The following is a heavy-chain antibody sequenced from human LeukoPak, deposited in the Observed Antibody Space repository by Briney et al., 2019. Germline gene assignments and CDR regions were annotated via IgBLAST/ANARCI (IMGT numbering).Heavy chain of an antibody. CDR3: ARGRRVLRFLEWLSSY. CDR2: ISWNSGSI. Sequence: GRSLRLSCAASGFTFDDYAMHWVRQAPGKGLEWVSGISWNSGSIGYADSVKGRFTISRDNAKNSLYLQMNSLRAEDTAVYYCARGRRVLRFLEWLSSYGGQGTLVTVSS. V-gene: IGHV3-9*01. CDR1: GFTFDDYA. D-gene: IGHD3-3*01. J-gene: IGHJ4*02.